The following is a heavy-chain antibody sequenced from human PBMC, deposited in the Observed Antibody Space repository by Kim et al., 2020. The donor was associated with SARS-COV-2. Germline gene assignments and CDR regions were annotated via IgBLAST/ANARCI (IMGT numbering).Heavy chain of an antibody. V-gene: IGHV3-48*01. J-gene: IGHJ4*02. CDR2: TV. D-gene: IGHD6-13*01. Sequence: TVHYADSVKGRFTIPRDIAKHTLYLQMDRLGVEDTAVYYCARDKVAAAGDYWGQGTLVTVSS. CDR3: ARDKVAAAGDY.